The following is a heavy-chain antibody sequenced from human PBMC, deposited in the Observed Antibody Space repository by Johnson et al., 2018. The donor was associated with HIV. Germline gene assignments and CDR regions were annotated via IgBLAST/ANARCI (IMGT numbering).Heavy chain of an antibody. CDR1: GFTVSSNY. J-gene: IGHJ3*02. Sequence: EVQLEESGGGLVQPGGSLRLSCAASGFTVSSNYMSWVRQAPGKGLEWVSVIYSGGSKYYADSVKGRFTNSRYNAKNSLYRQMNSLRDEDTAVYYCARESDSSGYYSDAFDMWGQGTLVTVSS. V-gene: IGHV3-66*01. D-gene: IGHD3-22*01. CDR3: ARESDSSGYYSDAFDM. CDR2: IYSGGSK.